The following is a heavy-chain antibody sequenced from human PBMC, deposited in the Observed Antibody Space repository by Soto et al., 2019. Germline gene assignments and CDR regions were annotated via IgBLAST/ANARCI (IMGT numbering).Heavy chain of an antibody. CDR3: ARAQLERLLGAFDI. Sequence: ASVKVSCKASGYTFTGYYMHWVRQAPGQGLEWMGWINPNGGSTTYAQKFQGRVTMTRDTSASTVYMELSSLRSEDTAVYYCARAQLERLLGAFDIWGQGTMVTVSS. CDR1: GYTFTGYY. D-gene: IGHD1-1*01. V-gene: IGHV1-46*01. J-gene: IGHJ3*02. CDR2: INPNGGST.